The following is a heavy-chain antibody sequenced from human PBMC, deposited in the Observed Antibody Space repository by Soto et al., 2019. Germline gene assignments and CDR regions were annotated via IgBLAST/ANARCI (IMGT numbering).Heavy chain of an antibody. J-gene: IGHJ3*02. D-gene: IGHD2-21*02. Sequence: SETLSLTCTVSGGSISSGDYYWSWIRQPPGKGLEWIGYIYYSGSTYYNPSLKSRLTISVDKSKNQFSLKLSSVTAADTAVYYCARERAYCGGDCYSDAFDIWGQGTMVTVSS. V-gene: IGHV4-30-4*01. CDR3: ARERAYCGGDCYSDAFDI. CDR2: IYYSGST. CDR1: GGSISSGDYY.